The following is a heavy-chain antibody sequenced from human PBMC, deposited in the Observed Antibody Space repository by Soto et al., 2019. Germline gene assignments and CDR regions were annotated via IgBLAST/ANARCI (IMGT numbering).Heavy chain of an antibody. CDR1: GGTFRTNA. J-gene: IGHJ6*02. CDR2: ITPIFPTP. D-gene: IGHD3-10*01. Sequence: QVQLVQSGAEVKKPGSSVKISCKASGGTFRTNAFSWVRQAPGQGLEWMGGITPIFPTPDYPQKFQGRVTITADESTTTTYMELSSLRSEDTATYYCAKDKDRQQLGGNYYYIMDVWGQGTTVTVSS. CDR3: AKDKDRQQLGGNYYYIMDV. V-gene: IGHV1-69*12.